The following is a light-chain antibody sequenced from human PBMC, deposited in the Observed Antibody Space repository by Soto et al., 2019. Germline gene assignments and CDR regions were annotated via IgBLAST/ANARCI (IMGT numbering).Light chain of an antibody. J-gene: IGLJ1*01. CDR1: SSDVGAYNY. CDR3: SSHTISSALQV. V-gene: IGLV2-14*01. CDR2: GVS. Sequence: QSALTQPASVSGSPGQSITISCTGTSSDVGAYNYVSWYQQHPGKAPKLMIYGVSNRPSGVSNRFSGSKSGNTASLTISGLQADEEADYYCSSHTISSALQVFGTGTKVTVL.